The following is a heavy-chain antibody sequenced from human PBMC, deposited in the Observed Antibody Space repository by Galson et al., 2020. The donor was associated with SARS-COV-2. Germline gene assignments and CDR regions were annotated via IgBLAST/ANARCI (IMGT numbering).Heavy chain of an antibody. CDR3: ARDTFNRDFWSGYDY. V-gene: IGHV4-61*01. J-gene: IGHJ4*01. Sequence: SETLSLTCTVSGDYVRSGSYSWSWIRQPPGKGLEWIGYIYFSGTTKYNPSLKSRVSISLDTSKNQFSLKLSSVTAADTAVYFCARDTFNRDFWSGYDYWGHGTLVTVSS. CDR1: GDYVRSGSYS. D-gene: IGHD3-3*01. CDR2: IYFSGTT.